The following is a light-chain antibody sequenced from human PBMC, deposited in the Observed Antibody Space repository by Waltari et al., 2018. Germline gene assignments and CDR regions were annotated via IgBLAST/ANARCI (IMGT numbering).Light chain of an antibody. J-gene: IGKJ4*01. V-gene: IGKV3-20*01. CDR1: HSISSSD. CDR2: GVS. CDR3: QQYGRSST. Sequence: EIVLTQSPGTLSLSPGEGATLSYRTSHSISSSDLAWYQQKPGQAPRLLVYGVSKRATGIPDRFSGSGSGTDFTLTISRLESEDFALYYCQQYGRSSTFGGGTKVEMK.